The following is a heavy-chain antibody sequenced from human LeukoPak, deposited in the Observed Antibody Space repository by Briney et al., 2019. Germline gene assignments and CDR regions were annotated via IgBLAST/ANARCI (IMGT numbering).Heavy chain of an antibody. V-gene: IGHV3-21*01. Sequence: GGSLRLSCAASGFTFSSYSMNWVCQAPGKGLEWVSSISSSSSYIYYADSVKGRFTISRDNAKNSLYLQMNSLRAEDTAVYYCARDRIVARLGAYWGQEATVTASS. J-gene: IGHJ4*02. CDR2: ISSSSSYI. CDR1: GFTFSSYS. D-gene: IGHD6-6*01. CDR3: ARDRIVARLGAY.